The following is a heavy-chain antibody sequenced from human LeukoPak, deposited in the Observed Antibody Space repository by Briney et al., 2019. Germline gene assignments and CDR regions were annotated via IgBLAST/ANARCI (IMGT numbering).Heavy chain of an antibody. CDR1: GFTFSSYS. V-gene: IGHV3-48*01. CDR2: ISSSSSTI. CDR3: ARDFRDGIDY. J-gene: IGHJ4*02. Sequence: GGSLRLSCAASGFTFSSYSMNWVRQAPGKGLEWVSYISSSSSTIYYADSVKGRFTISRDNAKNSLYLQMNSLRAEDTTVYYCARDFRDGIDYWGQGTLVTVSS. D-gene: IGHD5-24*01.